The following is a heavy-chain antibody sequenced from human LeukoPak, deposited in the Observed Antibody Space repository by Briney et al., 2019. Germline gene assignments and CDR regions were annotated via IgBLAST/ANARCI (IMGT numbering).Heavy chain of an antibody. Sequence: PGGSLRLSCAASGFTFSSYAMHWVRQAPGKGLEWVSFIRYDGSNKYYADSVKGRFTFSRDNSKNTLYLQMNSLRAEDTAMYYCARGAYCSSTSCYFTWGQGTLVTVSS. V-gene: IGHV3-30*14. J-gene: IGHJ5*02. CDR1: GFTFSSYA. CDR3: ARGAYCSSTSCYFT. D-gene: IGHD2-2*01. CDR2: IRYDGSNK.